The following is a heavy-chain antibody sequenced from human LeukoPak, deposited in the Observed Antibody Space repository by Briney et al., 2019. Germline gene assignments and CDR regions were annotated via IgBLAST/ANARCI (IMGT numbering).Heavy chain of an antibody. CDR1: AGTFSIYA. J-gene: IGHJ3*02. CDR3: ARDLTMVRGVIITWAGSDDSFDI. Sequence: VASVKVSCKPSAGTFSIYAISWVRHAPGQGREWMGGTIPIFGTGNDAQMLQGRVTIDADESTSKAYMGLSSQRSEDTAVYYCARDLTMVRGVIITWAGSDDSFDIWGQGTMVTVSS. CDR2: TIPIFGTG. D-gene: IGHD3-10*01. V-gene: IGHV1-69*13.